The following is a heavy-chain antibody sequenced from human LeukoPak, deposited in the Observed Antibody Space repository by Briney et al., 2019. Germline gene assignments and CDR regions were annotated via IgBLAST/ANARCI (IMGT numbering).Heavy chain of an antibody. Sequence: PGGSLRLSCAASGFTVSSNYMSWVRQAPGKGLEWVSVIYSGGSTYYADSVKGRFTISRDNSKNTLYLQMNSLRAEGTAVYYCAREAVAGKGAWFDPWGQGTLVTVSS. J-gene: IGHJ5*02. V-gene: IGHV3-53*01. CDR2: IYSGGST. D-gene: IGHD6-19*01. CDR1: GFTVSSNY. CDR3: AREAVAGKGAWFDP.